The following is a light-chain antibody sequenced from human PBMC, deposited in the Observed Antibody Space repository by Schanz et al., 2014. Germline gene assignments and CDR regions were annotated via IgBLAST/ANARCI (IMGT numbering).Light chain of an antibody. CDR3: SSYTSSSPWV. V-gene: IGLV2-14*03. CDR2: DVS. Sequence: QSALTQPASVSGSPGQSITISCIGTSSDVGASNYVSWYQQHPGTAPKLMIYDVSDRPSGVSNRFSGSKSGNTASLTISGLQAEDEADYYCSSYTSSSPWVFGGGTKVTVL. J-gene: IGLJ3*02. CDR1: SSDVGASNY.